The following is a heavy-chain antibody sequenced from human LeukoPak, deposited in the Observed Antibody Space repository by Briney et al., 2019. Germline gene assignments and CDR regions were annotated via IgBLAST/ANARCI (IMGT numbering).Heavy chain of an antibody. J-gene: IGHJ4*02. V-gene: IGHV1-18*01. Sequence: ASVKVSCTASRFTFINYGITWVRQAPGQGLEWMGWISAYNSAYNGNTHYAQKLQGRVTMTSDTSTNTGYMELRSLRSDDTSVYYCAREFGSGSYTGIDYWGQGTLVTVSS. CDR3: AREFGSGSYTGIDY. CDR1: RFTFINYG. CDR2: ISAYNSAYNGNT. D-gene: IGHD3-10*01.